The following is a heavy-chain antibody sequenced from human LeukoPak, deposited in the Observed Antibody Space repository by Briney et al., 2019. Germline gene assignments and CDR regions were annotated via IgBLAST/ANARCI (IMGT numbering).Heavy chain of an antibody. CDR2: ISHSGSNL. Sequence: GGSLRLSCAASGFTLSDSFMNGIHQAPGKGLEWLSYISHSGSNLDYAESVRGRFTISRDNANHSLYLQINSLRAEDTAVYYCARGDSSGAPDYWGQGTLVTVSS. CDR3: ARGDSSGAPDY. D-gene: IGHD3-22*01. J-gene: IGHJ4*02. CDR1: GFTLSDSF. V-gene: IGHV3-11*01.